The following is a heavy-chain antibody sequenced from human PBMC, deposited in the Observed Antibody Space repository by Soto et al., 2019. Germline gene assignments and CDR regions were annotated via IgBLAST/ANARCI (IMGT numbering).Heavy chain of an antibody. CDR2: IYHSGST. CDR3: ARDRGSSTWEYGMDV. CDR1: GGSISSGGYS. D-gene: IGHD6-6*01. J-gene: IGHJ6*02. Sequence: SETLSLTCAVSGGSISSGGYSWSWIRQPPGKGLEWIGYIYHSGSTYYNPSLKSRVTISVDTSKNQFSLKLSSVTAADTAVYYCARDRGSSTWEYGMDVWGQGTTVTVSS. V-gene: IGHV4-30-2*05.